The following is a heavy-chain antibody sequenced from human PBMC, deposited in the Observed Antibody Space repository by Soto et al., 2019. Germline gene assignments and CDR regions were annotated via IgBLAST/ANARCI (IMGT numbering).Heavy chain of an antibody. V-gene: IGHV1-18*01. Sequence: QVQLVQSGAEVKKPGASVKVSCKASGYTFTKYGINWVRQAPGQGLEWMGWISADNGDTNYAQKSQGRVTMTTDTSTSTVHMELRSLISDDTAVYYCARGLAQPLGYWGQGTLVTVSS. CDR3: ARGLAQPLGY. CDR2: ISADNGDT. D-gene: IGHD2-2*01. CDR1: GYTFTKYG. J-gene: IGHJ4*02.